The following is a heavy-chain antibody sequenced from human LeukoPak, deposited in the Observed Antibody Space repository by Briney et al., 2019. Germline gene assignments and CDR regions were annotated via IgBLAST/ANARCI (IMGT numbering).Heavy chain of an antibody. V-gene: IGHV4-59*01. CDR3: ARVGSGSFDF. J-gene: IGHJ4*02. D-gene: IGHD6-19*01. Sequence: SETLSLTCTLSGGSLCRYYWSWIRQPPGKGPEWNGYIYYSGNTNCKPSLNSRVAMSKDTSRNKFAVNLDSVTAADAAVYYCARVGSGSFDFWGQGTMVTVSS. CDR1: GGSLCRYY. CDR2: IYYSGNT.